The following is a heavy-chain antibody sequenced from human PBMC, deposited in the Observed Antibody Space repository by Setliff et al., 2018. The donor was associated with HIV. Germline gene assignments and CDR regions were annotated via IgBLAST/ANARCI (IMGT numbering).Heavy chain of an antibody. CDR1: GGTFSSYA. Sequence: SVKVSCKASGGTFSSYAISWVRQAPGQGLEWMGGIIPIFGTANYAQKFQGRVTITADESTSTAYMELSSLRSEDTAVYYCARDIVVVTAIRRPSYYFDYWGQGTLVTVSS. CDR2: IIPIFGTA. CDR3: ARDIVVVTAIRRPSYYFDY. J-gene: IGHJ4*02. V-gene: IGHV1-69*13. D-gene: IGHD2-21*02.